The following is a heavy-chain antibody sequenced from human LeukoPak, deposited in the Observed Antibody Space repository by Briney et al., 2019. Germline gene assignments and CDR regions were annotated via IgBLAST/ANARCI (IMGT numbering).Heavy chain of an antibody. V-gene: IGHV1-8*01. CDR3: ASGTGDDYRPPLYYYYYGMDV. CDR2: MNPNSGNT. CDR1: GYTFTSYD. J-gene: IGHJ6*02. D-gene: IGHD5-24*01. Sequence: ASVKVSCKASGYTFTSYDINWVRQATGQGLEWTGWMNPNSGNTGYAQKFQGRVTMTRNTSISTAYMELSSLRSEDTAVYYCASGTGDDYRPPLYYYYYGMDVWGQGTTVTVSS.